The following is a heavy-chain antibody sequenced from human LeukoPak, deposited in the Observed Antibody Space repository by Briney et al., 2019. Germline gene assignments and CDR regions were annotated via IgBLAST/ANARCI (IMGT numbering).Heavy chain of an antibody. D-gene: IGHD3-22*01. V-gene: IGHV3-23*01. CDR2: ISNDGGGT. CDR3: AKGSSGYFVDL. Sequence: GGSLRPSCAASGILFNNYGLIWVRQAPGKGLEWVSAISNDGGGTMYADFVKGRFTISGDNSKNTLFLQMNSLRAEDTALYYCAKGSSGYFVDLWGQGTLVTVSS. CDR1: GILFNNYG. J-gene: IGHJ5*02.